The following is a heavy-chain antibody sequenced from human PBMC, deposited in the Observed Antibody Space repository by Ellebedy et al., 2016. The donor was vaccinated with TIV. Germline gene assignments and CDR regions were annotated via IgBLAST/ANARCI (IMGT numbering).Heavy chain of an antibody. V-gene: IGHV3-66*04. J-gene: IGHJ4*02. Sequence: GESLKISXAASGFSVTKTYVSWIRQAPGKGLEWVSVIDSGGTRYYADSVKGRFTISRDDAENTLSLQMNSLRADDTAIYYCARLTFWGQGALVSVSS. CDR1: GFSVTKTY. CDR2: IDSGGTR. CDR3: ARLTF.